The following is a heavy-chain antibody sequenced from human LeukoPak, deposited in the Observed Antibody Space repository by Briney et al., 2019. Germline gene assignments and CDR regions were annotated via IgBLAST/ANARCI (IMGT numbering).Heavy chain of an antibody. V-gene: IGHV3-48*04. J-gene: IGHJ4*02. Sequence: GGSLRLSCAASGFTFSSYAMSWVRQAPGKGLEWISYISSDSNIIYYADSVKGRFTISRDNAKNALYLQMNSLRTEDTAVYYCARTFDYWGQGTLDTVSS. CDR2: ISSDSNII. CDR3: ARTFDY. CDR1: GFTFSSYA.